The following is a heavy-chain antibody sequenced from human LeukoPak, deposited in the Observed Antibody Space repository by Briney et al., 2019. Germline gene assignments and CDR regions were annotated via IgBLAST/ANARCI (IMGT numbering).Heavy chain of an antibody. D-gene: IGHD3-3*01. CDR1: GFTFSDYA. CDR2: IRSKAYGGTT. J-gene: IGHJ4*02. Sequence: GRSLRLSXTASGFTFSDYAMSWVRQAPGKGLEWVGFIRSKAYGGTTEYAASVKGRFTISRDDSKSIAYLQMNSLKTEDTAVYYCTRGDLYYDFWSGYYRPYYFDYWGQGTLVTVSS. V-gene: IGHV3-49*04. CDR3: TRGDLYYDFWSGYYRPYYFDY.